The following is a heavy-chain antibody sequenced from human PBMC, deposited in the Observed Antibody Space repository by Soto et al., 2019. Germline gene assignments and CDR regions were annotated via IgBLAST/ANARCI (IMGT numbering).Heavy chain of an antibody. J-gene: IGHJ5*01. Sequence: KGFEWMGWISAYNGNTNYAQKIQGRVTMTTDTSTSTAYMELRSLRSDDTAVYYCVFLSLKPNTRARDGCCDSWGNGPPVT. V-gene: IGHV1-18*01. CDR2: ISAYNGNT. CDR3: VFLSLKPNTRARDGCCDS. D-gene: IGHD3-16*01.